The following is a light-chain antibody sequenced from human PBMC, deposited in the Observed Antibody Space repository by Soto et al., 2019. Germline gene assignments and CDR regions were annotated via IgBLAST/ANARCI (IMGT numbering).Light chain of an antibody. J-gene: IGLJ1*01. CDR2: DVS. CDR3: APYTSSSTYV. Sequence: QSALTQPASVSGSPGQSIAISCTGTSSDVGGYSYVSWYQQQPGKAPKLVISDVSNRPSGVSDRFSGSKSGNTASLTISGLQTEDEADYYCAPYTSSSTYVLGTGPKVTVL. CDR1: SSDVGGYSY. V-gene: IGLV2-14*01.